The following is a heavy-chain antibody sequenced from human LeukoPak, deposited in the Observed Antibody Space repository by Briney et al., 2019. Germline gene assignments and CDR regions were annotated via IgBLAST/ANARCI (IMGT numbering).Heavy chain of an antibody. Sequence: GGSLRLSCAASGFTFIDYSMSWVRQAPGKGLEWVSGISGRGDTTYYAPSVKGRFTMSRDNSKSTVYLEMNSLTAEDTAVYSCAKQGYSSSWYYLEFWGQGTLVTVSS. D-gene: IGHD6-13*01. CDR1: GFTFIDYS. CDR3: AKQGYSSSWYYLEF. CDR2: ISGRGDTT. V-gene: IGHV3-23*01. J-gene: IGHJ4*02.